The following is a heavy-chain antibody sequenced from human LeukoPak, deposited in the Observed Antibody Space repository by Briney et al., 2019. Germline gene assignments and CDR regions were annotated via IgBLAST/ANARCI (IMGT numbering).Heavy chain of an antibody. CDR3: ARDRANGEYFDY. CDR2: IYTSGST. Sequence: SETLSLTCTVSGGSISSGSYYWSWIRQPAGKGLEWIGRIYTSGSTNYNPSLKSRVTISVDTSKNQFSLKLSSVTAADTAVYYCARDRANGEYFDYWGQGTLVTVSS. D-gene: IGHD3-10*01. V-gene: IGHV4-61*02. J-gene: IGHJ4*02. CDR1: GGSISSGSYY.